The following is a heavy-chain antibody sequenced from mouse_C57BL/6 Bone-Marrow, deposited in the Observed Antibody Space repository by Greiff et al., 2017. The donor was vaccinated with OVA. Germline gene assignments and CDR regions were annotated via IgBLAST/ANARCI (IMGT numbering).Heavy chain of an antibody. CDR3: TRDPHYYGSSYLYAMDY. Sequence: EVKVVESGEGLVKPGGSLKLSCAASGFTFSSYAMSWVRQTPEKRLEWVAYISSGGDYIYYADTVKGRFTISRDNARNTLYLQMSSLKSEDTAMYYCTRDPHYYGSSYLYAMDYWGQGTSVTVSS. D-gene: IGHD1-1*01. CDR2: ISSGGDYI. V-gene: IGHV5-9-1*02. CDR1: GFTFSSYA. J-gene: IGHJ4*01.